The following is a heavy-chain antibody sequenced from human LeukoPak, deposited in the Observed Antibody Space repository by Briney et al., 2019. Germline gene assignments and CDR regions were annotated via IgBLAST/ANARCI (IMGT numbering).Heavy chain of an antibody. J-gene: IGHJ4*02. CDR3: AKDGRDSSGWYRNYFDY. V-gene: IGHV3-23*01. CDR2: NSAGGSST. CDR1: GFTFSSYA. D-gene: IGHD6-19*01. Sequence: GGSLRLSCAASGFTFSSYAMSWVLQAPGKGLEWVSVNSAGGSSTYYADSVKGRFTISRDNSKNTLYLQMNNLRVEDTAVYYCAKDGRDSSGWYRNYFDYWGQGILVTVSS.